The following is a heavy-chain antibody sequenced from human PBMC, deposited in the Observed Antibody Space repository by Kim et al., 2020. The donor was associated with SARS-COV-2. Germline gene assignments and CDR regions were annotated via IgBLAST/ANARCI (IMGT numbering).Heavy chain of an antibody. J-gene: IGHJ4*02. CDR3: ARNHPSGSGLGAVTVGDY. V-gene: IGHV1-2*06. D-gene: IGHD1-26*01. CDR1: GYTFTDYY. Sequence: ASVKVSCKASGYTFTDYYIHWVRQAPGQGLEWMGRINPNSGATNYAQKFQATVAMTRDTSINTAYMELSRLTFDDTAVYYCARNHPSGSGLGAVTVGDYWGQGTLVTVSS. CDR2: INPNSGAT.